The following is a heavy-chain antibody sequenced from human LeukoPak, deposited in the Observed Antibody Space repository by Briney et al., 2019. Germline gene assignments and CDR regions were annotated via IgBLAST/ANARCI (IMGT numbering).Heavy chain of an antibody. CDR3: ARDQISSGWSDGWFDP. Sequence: GGSLRLSCAASGFTFSDYYMSWIRQAPGKGLEWVSYISSSGSTIYYADSVKGRFTISGDDAKNLLYLQMNSLRAEDTAVYYCARDQISSGWSDGWFDPWGQGTLVTVSS. D-gene: IGHD6-19*01. CDR1: GFTFSDYY. V-gene: IGHV3-11*01. CDR2: ISSSGSTI. J-gene: IGHJ5*02.